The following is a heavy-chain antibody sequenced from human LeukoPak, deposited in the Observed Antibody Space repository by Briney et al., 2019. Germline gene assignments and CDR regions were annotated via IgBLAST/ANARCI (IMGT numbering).Heavy chain of an antibody. Sequence: SETLSFTCTVSGGSISSSRYYWGWIRQPPGKGLEWIGSIHYSGSTYYNPSLKSRVTVSVDTSENQFSLKLSSVAAADTAVYFCVRTKLSDHIVPAAERADDACDMWGQGTMVTVSS. CDR1: GGSISSSRYY. V-gene: IGHV4-39*07. CDR2: IHYSGST. J-gene: IGHJ3*02. D-gene: IGHD2-2*01. CDR3: VRTKLSDHIVPAAERADDACDM.